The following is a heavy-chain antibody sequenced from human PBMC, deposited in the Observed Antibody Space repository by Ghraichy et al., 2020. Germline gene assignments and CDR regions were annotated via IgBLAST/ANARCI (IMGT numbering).Heavy chain of an antibody. V-gene: IGHV4-34*01. CDR3: AREGKESYYVDDAFDI. Sequence: SETLSLTCAVYGGSFSGYYWSWIRQPPGKGLEWIGEINHSGSTNYNPSLKSRVTISVDTSRNQFSLKLTSVTAADTAVYYCAREGKESYYVDDAFDIWGQGTMVTVSS. J-gene: IGHJ3*02. D-gene: IGHD1-26*01. CDR1: GGSFSGYY. CDR2: INHSGST.